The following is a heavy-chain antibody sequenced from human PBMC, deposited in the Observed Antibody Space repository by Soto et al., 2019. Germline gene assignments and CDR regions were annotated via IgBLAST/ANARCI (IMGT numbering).Heavy chain of an antibody. J-gene: IGHJ1*01. Sequence: QVQLVESGGGVVQPGRSLRLSCAASGFTFSSYAMHWVRQAPGKGLEWVAVISYDGSNKYYADSVKGRFTISRDNSKNTLYLQMNSLRAEDTAVYYCAGYYDSSGYSSEYFQHWGQGTLVTVSS. D-gene: IGHD3-22*01. V-gene: IGHV3-30-3*01. CDR1: GFTFSSYA. CDR2: ISYDGSNK. CDR3: AGYYDSSGYSSEYFQH.